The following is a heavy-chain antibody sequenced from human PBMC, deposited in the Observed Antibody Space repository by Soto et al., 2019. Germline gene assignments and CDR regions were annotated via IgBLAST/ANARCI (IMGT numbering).Heavy chain of an antibody. CDR2: IYPGDSDT. V-gene: IGHV5-51*01. CDR1: GYSFTSYW. CDR3: ARRYYDILTGYTYYFDY. Sequence: GESLKISCKGSGYSFTSYWIGWVRQMPGKGLEWMGIIYPGDSDTRYSPSFQGQVTISADKSISTAYLQWSSLKASDTAIYYCARRYYDILTGYTYYFDYWGQGTLVTVSS. J-gene: IGHJ4*02. D-gene: IGHD3-9*01.